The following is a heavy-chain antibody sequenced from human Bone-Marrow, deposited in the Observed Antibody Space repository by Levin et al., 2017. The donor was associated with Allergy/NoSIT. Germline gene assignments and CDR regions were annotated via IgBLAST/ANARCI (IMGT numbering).Heavy chain of an antibody. CDR2: ISSSGSTI. J-gene: IGHJ3*02. D-gene: IGHD4-17*01. Sequence: GESLKISCAASGFTFSDYYMSWIRQAPGKGLEWVSYISSSGSTIYYADSVKGRFTISRDNAKNSLYLQMNSLRAEDTAVYYCATPLDGDDAFDIWGQGTMVTVSS. CDR3: ATPLDGDDAFDI. V-gene: IGHV3-11*01. CDR1: GFTFSDYY.